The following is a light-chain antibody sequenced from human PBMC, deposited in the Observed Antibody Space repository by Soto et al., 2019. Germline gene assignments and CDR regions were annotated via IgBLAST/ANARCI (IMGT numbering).Light chain of an antibody. CDR3: KQYSSSPPIT. CDR2: GAS. Sequence: EIVLTQSPGTLSLSPGERATISCRASESVIKYLAWYQQKPGQAPRLLIHGASSRATGIPDRFSGSGSGTDFTLTINSLEPEDFAVDYCKQYSSSPPITFGQGTRLEIK. CDR1: ESVIKY. V-gene: IGKV3-20*01. J-gene: IGKJ5*01.